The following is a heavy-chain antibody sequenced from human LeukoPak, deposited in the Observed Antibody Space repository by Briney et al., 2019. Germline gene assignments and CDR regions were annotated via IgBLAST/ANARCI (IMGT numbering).Heavy chain of an antibody. J-gene: IGHJ4*02. Sequence: GGSLRLSCAASGFTFSSRLMSWVRQAPGKGLEWVANIKQDGSEKYYVDSVKGRFSISRDNAKNSLYLQMSSLRVEDTAVYYCATAGLPSGADYWGQGTLVTVSS. CDR2: IKQDGSEK. D-gene: IGHD4-11*01. CDR3: ATAGLPSGADY. CDR1: GFTFSSRL. V-gene: IGHV3-7*03.